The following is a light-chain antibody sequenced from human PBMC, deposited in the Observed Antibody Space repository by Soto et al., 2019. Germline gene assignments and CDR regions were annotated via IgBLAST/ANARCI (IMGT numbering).Light chain of an antibody. Sequence: EIVLTQSPGTLSLSPGEGATLSCRASQSVGKNYVAWYQQKPGQAPRLLIHTASSRATGIPDRFSGSGSGTDFTLTIGSLQSEDFGLYYCQQYNDWWTFGQGTKVDIK. J-gene: IGKJ1*01. CDR2: TAS. CDR1: QSVGKNY. CDR3: QQYNDWWT. V-gene: IGKV3-20*01.